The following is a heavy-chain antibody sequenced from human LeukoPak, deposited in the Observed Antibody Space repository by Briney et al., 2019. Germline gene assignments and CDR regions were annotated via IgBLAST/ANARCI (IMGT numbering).Heavy chain of an antibody. CDR3: ASHTPLSAAMTFDY. V-gene: IGHV4-61*02. CDR1: GGSISSGSYY. J-gene: IGHJ4*02. CDR2: IYTSGST. D-gene: IGHD2-2*01. Sequence: KASETLSLTCTVSGGSISSGSYYWSWIRQPAGKGLEWIGRIYTSGSTNYNPSLKSRVTISVDTSKNQFSLKLSSVTAADTAVYYCASHTPLSAAMTFDYWGQGTLVTVSS.